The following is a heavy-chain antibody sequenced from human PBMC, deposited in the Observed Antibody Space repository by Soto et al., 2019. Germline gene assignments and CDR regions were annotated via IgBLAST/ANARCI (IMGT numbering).Heavy chain of an antibody. D-gene: IGHD3-16*02. J-gene: IGHJ3*02. CDR2: IKQDGSEK. CDR1: GFTFSSYW. CDR3: AREYDYVWGSYRYDAFDI. V-gene: IGHV3-7*01. Sequence: PGGSLRLSCAASGFTFSSYWMSWVRQAPGKGLEWVANIKQDGSEKYYVDSVKGRFTISRDNAKNSLYLQMNSLRAEDTAVYYCAREYDYVWGSYRYDAFDIWGQGTMVTV.